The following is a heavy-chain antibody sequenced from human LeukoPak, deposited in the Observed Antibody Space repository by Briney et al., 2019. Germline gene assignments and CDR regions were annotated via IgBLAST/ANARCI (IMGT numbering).Heavy chain of an antibody. CDR3: ARGLYSYGHFDY. CDR2: INPNSGGT. J-gene: IGHJ4*02. V-gene: IGHV1-2*02. D-gene: IGHD5-18*01. Sequence: AAVKVSCKASGYTFTGYYMYWVRQAPGQGLEWMGWINPNSGGTNYAQKFQGRVTMTRDTSISTAYMEVSRLRSDDTAVYYCARGLYSYGHFDYWGQGTLVTVSS. CDR1: GYTFTGYY.